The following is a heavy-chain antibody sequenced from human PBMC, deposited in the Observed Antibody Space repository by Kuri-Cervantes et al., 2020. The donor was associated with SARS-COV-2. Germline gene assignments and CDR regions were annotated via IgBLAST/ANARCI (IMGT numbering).Heavy chain of an antibody. D-gene: IGHD2-21*01. Sequence: SETLSLTCTVSGGPISSYYWSWIRQPPGKGLEWIGYIYYSGSTNYNPSLKSRVTISVDTSKNQFSLKLSSVTAADTAVYYCARGFCGGDCYSYYYYYYMDVWGKGTTVTVSS. CDR2: IYYSGST. J-gene: IGHJ6*03. CDR1: GGPISSYY. V-gene: IGHV4-59*01. CDR3: ARGFCGGDCYSYYYYYYMDV.